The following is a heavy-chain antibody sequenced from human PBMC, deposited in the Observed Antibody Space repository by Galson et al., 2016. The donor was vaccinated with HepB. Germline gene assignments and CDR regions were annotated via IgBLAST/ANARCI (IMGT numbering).Heavy chain of an antibody. CDR2: MNPNSGNT. J-gene: IGHJ6*02. V-gene: IGHV1-8*02. CDR3: ARAGSYHSKKYYYYAMDV. Sequence: SVKVSCKASGYTFTGYDINWVRQAAGQGLEWMGWMNPNSGNTGYAQKFQGRVTMTTDTSISTAYMELSGLRSEDTAVYYCARAGSYHSKKYYYYAMDVWGPGTTVTVSS. CDR1: GYTFTGYD. D-gene: IGHD3-10*01.